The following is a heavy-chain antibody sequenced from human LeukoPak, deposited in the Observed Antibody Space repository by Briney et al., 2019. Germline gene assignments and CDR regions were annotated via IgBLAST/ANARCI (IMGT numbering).Heavy chain of an antibody. CDR1: GFTFSSYE. Sequence: PGGSLRLSCAASGFTFSSYEMNGFRQAPGKGLEGVSYISSSGSTIYYADSVKGRFTISRDNAKNSLYLQMNSLRAEDTAVYYCARVKVGWFGEYFFDYWGQGTLVTVSS. CDR3: ARVKVGWFGEYFFDY. J-gene: IGHJ4*02. V-gene: IGHV3-48*03. D-gene: IGHD3-10*01. CDR2: ISSSGSTI.